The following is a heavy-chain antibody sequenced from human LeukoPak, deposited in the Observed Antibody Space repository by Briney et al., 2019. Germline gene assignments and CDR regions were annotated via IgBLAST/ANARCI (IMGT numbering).Heavy chain of an antibody. J-gene: IGHJ6*02. Sequence: GGSLRLSCAASGFTFRNYAMSWVRQAPGKGLEWVSTIGGSGDNAYYADSVKGRFTIFRDKSKKTLYLQMNSLRAEDTAIYYCAKDVEVFYVLTDFSPYGMDVWGQGTTVTVSS. CDR3: AKDVEVFYVLTDFSPYGMDV. CDR2: IGGSGDNA. CDR1: GFTFRNYA. D-gene: IGHD2/OR15-2a*01. V-gene: IGHV3-23*01.